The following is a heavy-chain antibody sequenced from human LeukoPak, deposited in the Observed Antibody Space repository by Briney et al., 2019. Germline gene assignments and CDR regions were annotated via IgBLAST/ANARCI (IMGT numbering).Heavy chain of an antibody. J-gene: IGHJ4*02. Sequence: ASVKVSCKVSGYTLTELSMHWVRQAPGKGLEWMGGFDPEDGETIYAQKFQGRVTMTEDTSTDTAYTELSSLRSEDTAVYYCATHDYGDSDFDHWGQGTLVTVSS. CDR2: FDPEDGET. CDR3: ATHDYGDSDFDH. D-gene: IGHD4-17*01. V-gene: IGHV1-24*01. CDR1: GYTLTELS.